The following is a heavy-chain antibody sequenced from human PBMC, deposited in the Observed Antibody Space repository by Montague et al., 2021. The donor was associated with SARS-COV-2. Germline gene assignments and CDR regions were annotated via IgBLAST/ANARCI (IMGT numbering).Heavy chain of an antibody. Sequence: SETLSLTCAVSGGSFSRYYWSWIRQPAGKGLEWIGEISQSGNTKXNPYLQSRVSISLDTSRNQFSLKVSSVTAADTAIYYCARLGDGIVPSPILGLGPYYSFYYMDVWGKGTAVTVSS. D-gene: IGHD2-2*02. CDR3: ARLGDGIVPSPILGLGPYYSFYYMDV. V-gene: IGHV4-34*01. J-gene: IGHJ6*03. CDR1: GGSFSRYY. CDR2: ISQSGNT.